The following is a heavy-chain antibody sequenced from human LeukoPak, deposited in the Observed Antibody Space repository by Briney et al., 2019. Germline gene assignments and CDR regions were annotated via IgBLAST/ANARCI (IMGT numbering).Heavy chain of an antibody. V-gene: IGHV3-33*01. J-gene: IGHJ3*01. CDR1: GFAFSTYG. Sequence: GKSLRLSCAASGFAFSTYGMHWVRQPPGKGLEWVAVIWFDGSNKYYADSVKGRFTISRDNSKSILSLQMNSLRAEDTAVYYCARAVGPFDFWGQGTMVTVSS. CDR2: IWFDGSNK. CDR3: ARAVGPFDF.